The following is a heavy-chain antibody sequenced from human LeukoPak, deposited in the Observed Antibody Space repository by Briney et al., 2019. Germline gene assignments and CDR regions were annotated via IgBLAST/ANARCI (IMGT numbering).Heavy chain of an antibody. CDR3: ASAPSGYDFWSGTYFDY. J-gene: IGHJ4*02. V-gene: IGHV1-69*13. CDR2: IIPIFGTA. CDR1: GGTFSSYA. D-gene: IGHD3-3*01. Sequence: SVKVSCKASGGTFSSYAISWVRQAPGQGLEWMGGIIPIFGTANYAQKFQGRVTVTADESTSTAYMELSSLRSEDTAVYYCASAPSGYDFWSGTYFDYWGQGTLVTVSS.